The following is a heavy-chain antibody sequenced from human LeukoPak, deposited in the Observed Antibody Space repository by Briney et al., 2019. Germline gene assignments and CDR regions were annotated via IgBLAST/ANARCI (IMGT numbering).Heavy chain of an antibody. CDR3: AREGAIAALNWLDP. CDR1: GGTFSSYA. J-gene: IGHJ5*02. V-gene: IGHV1-69*05. Sequence: SVKVSCKASGGTFSSYAISWVRQAPGQGLEWMGGIIPIFGTANYAQKFQGRVTITTDESTSTAYMQLSRLRSEDTAVYYCAREGAIAALNWLDPWGQGTLVTVSS. CDR2: IIPIFGTA. D-gene: IGHD6-13*01.